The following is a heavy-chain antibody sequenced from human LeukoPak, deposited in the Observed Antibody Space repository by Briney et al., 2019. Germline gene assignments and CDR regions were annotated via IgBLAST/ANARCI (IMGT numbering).Heavy chain of an antibody. V-gene: IGHV4-59*08. J-gene: IGHJ4*02. CDR2: IYYSGST. CDR3: ARHLRKQQLGPWRVFDY. Sequence: PSETLSLTCTVSGGSISSYYWSWIRQPPGKGLEWIGYIYYSGSTNYNPSLKSRVTISVDTSKNQFSLKLSSVTAADTAVYYCARHLRKQQLGPWRVFDYWGQGTLVTVSS. D-gene: IGHD6-13*01. CDR1: GGSISSYY.